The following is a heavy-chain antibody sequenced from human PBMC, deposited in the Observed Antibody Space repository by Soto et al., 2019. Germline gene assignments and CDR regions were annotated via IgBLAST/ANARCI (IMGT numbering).Heavy chain of an antibody. V-gene: IGHV4-59*01. CDR1: GGSISSYY. J-gene: IGHJ6*02. CDR2: IYYSGST. CDR3: ARDGGRYYAMDV. Sequence: LETLSLTCTVSGGSISSYYWSWIRQPPGKGLEWIGYIYYSGSTKYNPSLKSRATISVDTSKNQFSLKLSSVTAADTAVYYCARDGGRYYAMDVWGQGTTVTV. D-gene: IGHD3-16*01.